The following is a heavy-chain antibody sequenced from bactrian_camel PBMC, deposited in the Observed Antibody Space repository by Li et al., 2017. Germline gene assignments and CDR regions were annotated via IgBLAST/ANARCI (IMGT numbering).Heavy chain of an antibody. J-gene: IGHJ6*01. Sequence: DVQLVESGGGLVQPGGSLRLSCAASGFTFNSHLMRWVRQRPGAGLEWVGEIVSGGRDTYYADSVEGRFAISRDNAKNTMSLQMNSLKTEDTAVYYCVTDREKDGGYWPRGYGFWGQGTQVTVS. V-gene: IGHV3S40*01. CDR2: IVSGGRDT. D-gene: IGHD2*01. CDR3: VTDREKDGGYWPRGYGF. CDR1: GFTFNSHL.